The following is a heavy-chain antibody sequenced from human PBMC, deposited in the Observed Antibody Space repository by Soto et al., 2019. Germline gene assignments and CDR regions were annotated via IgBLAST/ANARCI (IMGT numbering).Heavy chain of an antibody. CDR2: INPIFGTA. D-gene: IGHD2-21*02. J-gene: IGHJ6*02. Sequence: ASVKVSCKASGYTFTGYYMHWVRQAPGQGLEWMGWINPIFGTANYAQKFQGRVTITADESTSTAYMELSSLRSEDTAVYYCASGLAYCGGDCSYYYYYYGMDVWGQGTTVTVSS. CDR3: ASGLAYCGGDCSYYYYYYGMDV. V-gene: IGHV1-69*13. CDR1: GYTFTGYY.